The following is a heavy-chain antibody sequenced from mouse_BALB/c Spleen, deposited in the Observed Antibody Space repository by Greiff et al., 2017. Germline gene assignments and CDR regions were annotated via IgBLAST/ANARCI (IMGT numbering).Heavy chain of an antibody. V-gene: IGHV5-9-4*01. CDR2: ISSGGSYT. CDR1: GFTFSSYA. D-gene: IGHD2-14*01. Sequence: EVQVVESGGGLVKPGGSLKLSCAASGFTFSSYAMSWVRQSPEKRLEWVAEISSGGSYTYYPDTVTGRFTISRDNAKNTLYLEMSSLRSEDTAMYYCASYYRYDWFAYWGQGTLVTVSA. CDR3: ASYYRYDWFAY. J-gene: IGHJ3*01.